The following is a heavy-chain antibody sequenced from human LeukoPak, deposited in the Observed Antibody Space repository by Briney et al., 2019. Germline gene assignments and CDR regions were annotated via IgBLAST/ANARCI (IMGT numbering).Heavy chain of an antibody. CDR1: GFTVSSNY. Sequence: GGSLRLSCAASGFTVSSNYMSWVRQAPGKGLEWVAVIWYDGSNKYYADSVKGRFTISRDNSKNTLYLQMNSLRAEDTAVYYCARAPDDYVWGSYRIDAFDIWGQGTMVTVSS. CDR2: IWYDGSNK. CDR3: ARAPDDYVWGSYRIDAFDI. D-gene: IGHD3-16*02. V-gene: IGHV3-33*08. J-gene: IGHJ3*02.